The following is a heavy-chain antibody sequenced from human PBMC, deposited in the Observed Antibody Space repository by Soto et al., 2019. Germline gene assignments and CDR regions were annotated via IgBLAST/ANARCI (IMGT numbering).Heavy chain of an antibody. CDR2: IIPIFGTA. D-gene: IGHD3-22*01. CDR1: GRTFSSYA. CDR3: ARSGYYYDSSGYYTNWFDP. V-gene: IGHV1-69*13. Sequence: ASVKVSCKASGRTFSSYAISWVRQAPGQGLEWMGGIIPIFGTANYAQKFQGRVTITADESTSTAYMELSSLRSEDTAVYYCARSGYYYDSSGYYTNWFDPWGQGTLVTVSS. J-gene: IGHJ5*02.